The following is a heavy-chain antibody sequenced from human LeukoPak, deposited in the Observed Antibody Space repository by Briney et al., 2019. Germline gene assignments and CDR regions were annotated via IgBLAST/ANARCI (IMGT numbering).Heavy chain of an antibody. D-gene: IGHD3-10*01. CDR2: IYYSGST. CDR3: ARVYYYGSGSYPSFDY. Sequence: PSETLSLTCTVSGYSISSGYYWGWIRQPPGKGLEWIGYIYYSGSTNYNPSLKSRVTISVDTSKNQFSLKLSSVTAADTAVYYCARVYYYGSGSYPSFDYWGQGTLVTVSS. J-gene: IGHJ4*02. V-gene: IGHV4-61*01. CDR1: GYSISSGYY.